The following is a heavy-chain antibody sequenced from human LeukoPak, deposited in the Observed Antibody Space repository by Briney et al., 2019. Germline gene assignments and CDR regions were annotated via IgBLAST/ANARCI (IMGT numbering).Heavy chain of an antibody. V-gene: IGHV3-30*07. D-gene: IGHD2-2*01. J-gene: IGHJ6*03. CDR2: VSPDGREE. Sequence: PGRSLRLSCLASDFTFGNHAMHWVRQAPGKGLEWVAFVSPDGREEYYVGSVKGRFTISRDNSKNTLYLQMGSLRLDDTAIYYCARQASALRYHYNYLDVWGNGATVTVSS. CDR3: ARQASALRYHYNYLDV. CDR1: DFTFGNHA.